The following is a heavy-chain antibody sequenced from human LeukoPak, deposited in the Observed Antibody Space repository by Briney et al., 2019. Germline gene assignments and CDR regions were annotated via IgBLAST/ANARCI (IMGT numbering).Heavy chain of an antibody. V-gene: IGHV3-48*01. Sequence: GGSLRFSCATSGFTFSSFSMNWVRQAPGKGLEWISYIKSDSSTIYYADSVKGRFTISRDKAKNSLYLQMNSLRAEDTAVYYCVRDYNWCFDYWGQGTLVTVSS. J-gene: IGHJ4*02. D-gene: IGHD1-1*01. CDR2: IKSDSSTI. CDR1: GFTFSSFS. CDR3: VRDYNWCFDY.